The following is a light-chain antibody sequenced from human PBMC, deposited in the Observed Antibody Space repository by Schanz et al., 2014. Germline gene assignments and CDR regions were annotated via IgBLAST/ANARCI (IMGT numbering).Light chain of an antibody. V-gene: IGLV4-60*03. Sequence: QSVLTQSSSASASLGSSVKLTCTLSSGHSSYIIAWHQQQPGKAPRYLMKVEGSGSYNKGSGVPDRFSGSSSGADRYLIISNLQSEDEADYYCATWDGSLTGVVFGGGTKLTVL. CDR2: VEGSGSY. CDR1: SGHSSYI. CDR3: ATWDGSLTGVV. J-gene: IGLJ2*01.